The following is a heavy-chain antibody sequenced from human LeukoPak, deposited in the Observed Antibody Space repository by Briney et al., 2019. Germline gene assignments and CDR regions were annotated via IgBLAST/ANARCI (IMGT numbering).Heavy chain of an antibody. J-gene: IGHJ3*02. D-gene: IGHD6-6*01. Sequence: GGSLRLSCAASGFTFSSYPMHWVRQAPGKGLEWVAVISYDGSEKHYADPVKGRFTISRDNSKNTLYLQMNSLRAEDTAVYYCARVVAARYDAFDIWGQGTMVTVSS. CDR2: ISYDGSEK. CDR3: ARVVAARYDAFDI. V-gene: IGHV3-30-3*01. CDR1: GFTFSSYP.